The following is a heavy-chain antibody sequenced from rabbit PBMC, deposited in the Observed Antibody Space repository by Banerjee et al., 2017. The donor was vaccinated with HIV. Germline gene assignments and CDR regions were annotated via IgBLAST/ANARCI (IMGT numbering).Heavy chain of an antibody. CDR1: GFDFSSYY. CDR2: IDPVFGST. CDR3: ARSVILLGRFNL. Sequence: QLKESGGGLVQPGGSLKLSCKASGFDFSSYYMSWVRQAPGKGLEWIGYIDPVFGSTYYASWVNGRFTISSHNAQNTLYLQLNSLTAADTATYFCARSVILLGRFNLWGPGTLVTVS. V-gene: IGHV1S7*01. D-gene: IGHD6-1*01. J-gene: IGHJ4*01.